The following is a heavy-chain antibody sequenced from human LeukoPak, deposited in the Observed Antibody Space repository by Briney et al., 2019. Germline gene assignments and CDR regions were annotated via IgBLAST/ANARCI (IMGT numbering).Heavy chain of an antibody. J-gene: IGHJ5*02. CDR3: ARTPYCSSTSCYNWFDP. D-gene: IGHD2-2*01. V-gene: IGHV5-51*01. CDR2: IYPGDSDT. CDR1: GYSFTSYW. Sequence: GESLKFSCKGSGYSFTSYWIGWVRQMPGKGLEWMGIIYPGDSDTRYSPSFQGQVTISADKSISTAYLQWSSLKASDTAMYYCARTPYCSSTSCYNWFDPWGQGTLVTVSS.